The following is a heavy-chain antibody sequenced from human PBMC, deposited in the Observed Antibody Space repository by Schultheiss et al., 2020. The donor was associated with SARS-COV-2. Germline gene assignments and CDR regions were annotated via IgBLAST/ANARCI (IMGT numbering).Heavy chain of an antibody. Sequence: SVKVSCKASGYTFTSYGISWVRQAPGQGLEWMGGIIPIFGTANYAQKFQGRVTITADESTSTAYMELSSLRSEDTAVYYCARAVQWRYYYYGMDVWGQGTTVTVSS. CDR2: IIPIFGTA. D-gene: IGHD6-19*01. CDR1: GYTFTSYG. J-gene: IGHJ6*02. V-gene: IGHV1-69*13. CDR3: ARAVQWRYYYYGMDV.